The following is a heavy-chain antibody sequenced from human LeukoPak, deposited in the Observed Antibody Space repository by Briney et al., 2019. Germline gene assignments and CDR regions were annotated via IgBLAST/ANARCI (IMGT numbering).Heavy chain of an antibody. Sequence: PGGSLRLSCAASGFTFSSYGMHWVRQAPGKGLEWVAVISYDGSNKYYADSVKGRFTISRDNSKNTLYLQMNSLRAEDTAVYYCAKSFSWCMLCGIDPWGQGTLVTVSS. CDR2: ISYDGSNK. J-gene: IGHJ5*02. V-gene: IGHV3-30*18. D-gene: IGHD2-8*01. CDR1: GFTFSSYG. CDR3: AKSFSWCMLCGIDP.